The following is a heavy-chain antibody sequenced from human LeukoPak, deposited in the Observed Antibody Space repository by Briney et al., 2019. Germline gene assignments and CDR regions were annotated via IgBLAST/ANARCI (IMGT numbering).Heavy chain of an antibody. D-gene: IGHD6-19*01. CDR3: ARGDGSWLGDNGWYFH. CDR2: VSYNGSP. Sequence: PSETLSLTCTVCGGFVSSSEYCWTWIRQPPGQGLEWIGYVSYNGSPKYNPSLRSRVTTSIDTYKNQFSLRLSSVTAADTAVDLCARGDGSWLGDNGWYFHWGRGTLVTVSP. V-gene: IGHV4-61*08. J-gene: IGHJ4*02. CDR1: GGFVSSSEYC.